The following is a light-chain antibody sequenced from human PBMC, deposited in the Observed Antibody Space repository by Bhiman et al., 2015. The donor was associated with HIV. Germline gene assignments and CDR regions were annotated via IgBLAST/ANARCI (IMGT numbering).Light chain of an antibody. V-gene: IGLV6-57*02. CDR1: SGSIASNS. CDR2: EDN. J-gene: IGLJ3*02. CDR3: QYYDSTTLHWV. Sequence: NFMLTQPHSVSESPGKTVTISCTGSSGSIASNSVQWYQQRPGSAPTTVIYEDNRTFSGVPDRFSGSIDSSSNSAFLTISGLKTEDEADYYCQYYDSTTLHWVFGGGTKLTVL.